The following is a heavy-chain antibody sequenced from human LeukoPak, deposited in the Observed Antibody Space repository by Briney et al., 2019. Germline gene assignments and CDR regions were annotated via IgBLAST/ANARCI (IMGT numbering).Heavy chain of an antibody. CDR1: GFTFDDYA. V-gene: IGHV3-9*01. CDR3: AKDTSPMVRGVDI. J-gene: IGHJ3*02. D-gene: IGHD3-10*01. Sequence: GGSLRLSCAASGFTFDDYAMHWVRQAPGKGLEGVPGISWNSGSIGYADSVKGRFTISRDNAKNSLYLQMNSLRAEDTALYYCAKDTSPMVRGVDIWGQGTMVTVSS. CDR2: ISWNSGSI.